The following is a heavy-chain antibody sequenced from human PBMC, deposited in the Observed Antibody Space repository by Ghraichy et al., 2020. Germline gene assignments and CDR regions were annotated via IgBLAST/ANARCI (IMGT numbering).Heavy chain of an antibody. CDR2: INPNSGGT. D-gene: IGHD1-7*01. Sequence: ASVKVSCKASGYTFTGYYMHWVRQAPGQGLEWMGRINPNSGGTNYAQKFQGRVTMTRDTSISTAYMELSRLRSDDTAVYYCARDLSGGITGTTGLMDVWGQGTTVTVSS. J-gene: IGHJ6*02. CDR1: GYTFTGYY. CDR3: ARDLSGGITGTTGLMDV. V-gene: IGHV1-2*06.